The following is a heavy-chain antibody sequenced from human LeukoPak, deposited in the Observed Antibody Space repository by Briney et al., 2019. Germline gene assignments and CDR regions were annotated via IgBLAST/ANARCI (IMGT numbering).Heavy chain of an antibody. J-gene: IGHJ4*02. CDR3: TTGAGRGY. D-gene: IGHD3-10*01. V-gene: IGHV3-15*04. Sequence: GGSLRLSCAASGFTFNYAWMSWVRQVPGKGLEWVGQTVSEIDGGTTDYAAPVKGRFTISRDDSKSTLYLQMNSLKIEDTAVYHCTTGAGRGYWGQGTLVTVSS. CDR1: GFTFNYAW. CDR2: TVSEIDGGTT.